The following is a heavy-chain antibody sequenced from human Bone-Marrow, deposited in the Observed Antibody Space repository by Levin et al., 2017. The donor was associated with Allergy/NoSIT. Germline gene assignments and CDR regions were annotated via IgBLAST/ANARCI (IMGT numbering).Heavy chain of an antibody. D-gene: IGHD6-19*01. CDR1: GFTFNTFV. CDR2: ISGSGAST. CDR3: AKDSGQWLVALDY. Sequence: PGGSLRLSCAASGFTFNTFVMSWVRQAPGKGLEWVSCISGSGASTDYADSVKGRFTISRDNSKNTLYLQMNSLRAEDTAIYYCAKDSGQWLVALDYRGQGTLVTVSS. V-gene: IGHV3-23*01. J-gene: IGHJ4*02.